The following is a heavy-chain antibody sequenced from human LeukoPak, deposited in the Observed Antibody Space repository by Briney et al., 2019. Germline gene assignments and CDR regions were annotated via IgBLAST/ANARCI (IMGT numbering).Heavy chain of an antibody. CDR2: ISSSSSYI. CDR3: ARDHSSGWYYFDY. V-gene: IGHV3-21*01. D-gene: IGHD6-19*01. J-gene: IGHJ4*02. CDR1: GFTLSSNR. Sequence: PGGSLRLSCVDSGFTLSSNRMNWVRQAPGKGLEWVSSISSSSSYIYYADSVKGRFTISRDNAKNSLYLQMNSLRAEDTAVYYCARDHSSGWYYFDYWGQGTLVTVSS.